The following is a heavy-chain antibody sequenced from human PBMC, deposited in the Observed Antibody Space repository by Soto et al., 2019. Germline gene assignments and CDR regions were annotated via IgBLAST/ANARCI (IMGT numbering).Heavy chain of an antibody. CDR3: AHTGYYDLLTFDY. J-gene: IGHJ4*02. D-gene: IGHD3-9*01. V-gene: IGHV2-5*02. CDR2: IYWDDDK. Sequence: SGPTLVNPTQTLTLTWNFSGFSLSSRKMGVGWIRQPPGKALEWLALIYWDDDKRYRPSLNNRLTITKDTSKNQVLLTMTNLDPVDTATYYCAHTGYYDLLTFDYWGQGTLVTVSP. CDR1: GFSLSSRKMG.